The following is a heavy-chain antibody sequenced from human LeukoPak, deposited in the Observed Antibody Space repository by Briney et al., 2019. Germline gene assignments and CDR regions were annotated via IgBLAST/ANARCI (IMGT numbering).Heavy chain of an antibody. V-gene: IGHV3-23*01. Sequence: GGSLRLSCAASGFTFSSYAMNWVRQAPGKGLEWVSGISGSGDKTYYADSVKGRFTISRDNSKNTLYLQMNSLRAEDTAVYYCAKLGRYCSSTSCYYFDYWGQGTLVTVSS. CDR3: AKLGRYCSSTSCYYFDY. J-gene: IGHJ4*02. D-gene: IGHD2-2*01. CDR2: ISGSGDKT. CDR1: GFTFSSYA.